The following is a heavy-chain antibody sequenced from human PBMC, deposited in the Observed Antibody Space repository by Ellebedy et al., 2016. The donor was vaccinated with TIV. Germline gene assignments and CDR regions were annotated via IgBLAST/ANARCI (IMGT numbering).Heavy chain of an antibody. Sequence: GESLKISCVASGFTFSNYNMNWVRQSPGKGLEWVSSIRSTGSDKYYAESVKGRFTISRDNAQDTLFLQMHSLRAEDTAVYFCSRGWSTPDSWGQGTLVIVSS. D-gene: IGHD2-15*01. CDR3: SRGWSTPDS. CDR2: IRSTGSDK. CDR1: GFTFSNYN. J-gene: IGHJ4*02. V-gene: IGHV3-21*06.